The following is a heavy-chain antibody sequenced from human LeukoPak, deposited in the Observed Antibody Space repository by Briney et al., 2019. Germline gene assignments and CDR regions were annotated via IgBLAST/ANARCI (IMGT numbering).Heavy chain of an antibody. D-gene: IGHD5-24*01. Sequence: SETLSLTCTVSGASIRSGDFYWRWIRQPPGKGVEWIEYIYNSGDTYYNPSLKSRVTISVDTSKNQFSLKLNSVTAADTAVYYCARVSRRWNPDYWGQGTLVTVSS. CDR2: IYNSGDT. J-gene: IGHJ4*02. V-gene: IGHV4-30-4*01. CDR1: GASIRSGDFY. CDR3: ARVSRRWNPDY.